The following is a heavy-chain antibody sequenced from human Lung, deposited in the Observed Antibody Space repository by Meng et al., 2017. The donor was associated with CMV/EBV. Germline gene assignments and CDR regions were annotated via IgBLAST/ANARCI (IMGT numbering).Heavy chain of an antibody. J-gene: IGHJ4*02. CDR3: ANLGRTIRDY. CDR2: ISTSGGDT. D-gene: IGHD4/OR15-4a*01. CDR1: GFTFSSHA. Sequence: GESLKISCVASGFTFSSHALSWVRQAPGKGLEWVSSISTSGGDTYHADSVKGRFTISRDNSKKTLYLQMNSLRAEDTAVYYCANLGRTIRDYWGQGTLVTVSS. V-gene: IGHV3-23*01.